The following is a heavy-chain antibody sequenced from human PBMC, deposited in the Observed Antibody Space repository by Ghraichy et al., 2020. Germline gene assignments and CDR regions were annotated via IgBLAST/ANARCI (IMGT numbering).Heavy chain of an antibody. D-gene: IGHD3/OR15-3a*01. J-gene: IGHJ6*03. CDR3: ARDVDNYYYSMDV. CDR2: INAGNGYI. Sequence: ASVKVSCKASGYTFTSYAMHWVRQAPGQRLEWMGWINAGNGYIKYSQKFQGRVTITSDTSASTVYMELSSLRSEDTAVYYCARDVDNYYYSMDVWGKGTTVTVSS. V-gene: IGHV1-3*01. CDR1: GYTFTSYA.